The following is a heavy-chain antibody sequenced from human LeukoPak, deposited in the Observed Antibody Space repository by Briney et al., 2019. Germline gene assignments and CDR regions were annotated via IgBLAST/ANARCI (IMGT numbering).Heavy chain of an antibody. V-gene: IGHV1-18*01. CDR1: GYTFTSYG. Sequence: ASVKVSCKASGYTFTSYGISWVRQAPGQGLEWMGWISAYNGNTNYAQRLQGRVTMTTDTSTSTAYMELRSLRSDDTAVYYWARDRARGSPYHNLFDPWGQGTLVHVSS. CDR3: ARDRARGSPYHNLFDP. D-gene: IGHD1-26*01. J-gene: IGHJ5*02. CDR2: ISAYNGNT.